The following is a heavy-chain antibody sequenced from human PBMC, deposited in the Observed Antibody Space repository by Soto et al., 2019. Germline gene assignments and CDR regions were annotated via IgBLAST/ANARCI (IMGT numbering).Heavy chain of an antibody. D-gene: IGHD6-13*01. Sequence: RASVKVSCKASGYTFTGYYMHWVRQAPGQGLEWMGWINPNSGGTNYAQKFQGWVTMTRDTSISTAYMELSRLRSDDTAVYYCAGAGSSWSLQGYWFDPWGQATLVTVSS. CDR1: GYTFTGYY. V-gene: IGHV1-2*04. CDR2: INPNSGGT. CDR3: AGAGSSWSLQGYWFDP. J-gene: IGHJ5*02.